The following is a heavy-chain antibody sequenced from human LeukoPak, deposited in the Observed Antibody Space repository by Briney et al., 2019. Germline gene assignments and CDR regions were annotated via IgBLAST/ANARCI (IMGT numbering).Heavy chain of an antibody. D-gene: IGHD2-2*02. CDR1: GYTFTSYD. Sequence: GASVKVSCKASGYTFTSYDINWVRQATGQGLEWMGWMNPNSGNTGYAQKFQGRVTMTRNTSISTAYMELSSLRSEDTAVYYCARGYQLLYGRWFDPWGQGTLVTVSS. CDR2: MNPNSGNT. V-gene: IGHV1-8*01. J-gene: IGHJ5*02. CDR3: ARGYQLLYGRWFDP.